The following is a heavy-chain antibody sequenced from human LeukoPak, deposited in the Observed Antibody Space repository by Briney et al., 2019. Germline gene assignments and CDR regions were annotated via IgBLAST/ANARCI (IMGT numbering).Heavy chain of an antibody. CDR1: GYTFTSYG. D-gene: IGHD3-22*01. V-gene: IGHV1-69*06. CDR2: IIPIFGTA. CDR3: ASAPYYDSSGWVDAFDI. Sequence: SVTVSCKASGYTFTSYGISWVRQAPGQGLEWMGGIIPIFGTANYAQKFQGRVTITADKSTSTAYMELSSLRSEDTAVYYCASAPYYDSSGWVDAFDIWGQGTMVTVSS. J-gene: IGHJ3*02.